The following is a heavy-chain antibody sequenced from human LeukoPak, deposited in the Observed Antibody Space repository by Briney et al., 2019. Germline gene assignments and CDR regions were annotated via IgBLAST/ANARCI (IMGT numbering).Heavy chain of an antibody. J-gene: IGHJ3*02. CDR2: IYYSGST. V-gene: IGHV4-39*07. CDR3: ASNSRMTTVVLAFDI. Sequence: PSETLSLTCAVSGGSISSSNYYWGWIRQPPGKGLEWIGSIYYSGSTYYNPSLKSRVTISVDTSKNQFSLKLSSVTAADTAVYSCASNSRMTTVVLAFDIWGQGTMVTVSS. D-gene: IGHD4-23*01. CDR1: GGSISSSNYY.